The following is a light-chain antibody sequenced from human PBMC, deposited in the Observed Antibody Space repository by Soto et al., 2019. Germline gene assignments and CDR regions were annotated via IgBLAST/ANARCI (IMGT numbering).Light chain of an antibody. CDR2: DAS. J-gene: IGKJ4*01. V-gene: IGKV1D-13*01. CDR1: QGISSA. CDR3: QHCSDFPLT. Sequence: AIQLTQSPSSLSASFGDRVTITCRASQGISSALAWYQQKPGKAPNLLIYDASSLKSGVPSRFSGSGSGTDFTLTISSLQPEDFVTYYCQHCSDFPLTFGGGTKVDIK.